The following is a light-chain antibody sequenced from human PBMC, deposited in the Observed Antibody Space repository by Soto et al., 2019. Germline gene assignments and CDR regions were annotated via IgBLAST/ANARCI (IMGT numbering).Light chain of an antibody. CDR1: SGHSSYA. J-gene: IGLJ2*01. CDR2: VNIDGSH. V-gene: IGLV4-69*01. CDR3: QTWGTGIRV. Sequence: QPVLTQSPSASASLGASVKLTCTLSSGHSSYAIAWHQQQPEKAPRYLMMVNIDGSHRKGDGIPDRFSGSSSGAERYLTISSLQSEDEADYYCQTWGTGIRVFGGGTKLTVL.